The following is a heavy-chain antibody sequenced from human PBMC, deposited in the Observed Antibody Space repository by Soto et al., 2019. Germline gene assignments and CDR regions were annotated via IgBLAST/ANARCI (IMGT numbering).Heavy chain of an antibody. CDR1: GGSISSYY. V-gene: IGHV4-59*01. D-gene: IGHD3-10*01. J-gene: IGHJ4*02. CDR2: IYYSGST. CDR3: ARGRGSGSYY. Sequence: SETLSLTCTVSGGSISSYYWSWFRQPPGKGLEWIGYIYYSGSTNYNPSLKSRVTISVDTSKNQFSLKLSSVTAADTAVYYCARGRGSGSYYWGQGTLVTVSS.